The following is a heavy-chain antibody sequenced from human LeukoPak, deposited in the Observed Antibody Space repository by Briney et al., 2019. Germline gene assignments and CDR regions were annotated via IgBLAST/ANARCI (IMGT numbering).Heavy chain of an antibody. CDR2: ISAYNGNT. V-gene: IGHV1-18*01. D-gene: IGHD1-26*01. CDR3: ARVVELQGFDY. Sequence: GASVKVSCKASGYTFNTYGISWVRQAPGQGLEWMGWISAYNGNTNYAQKLQGRVTMTTDTSTGTAYMELRSLRSDDTAVYYCARVVELQGFDYWGQGTLVTVSS. J-gene: IGHJ4*02. CDR1: GYTFNTYG.